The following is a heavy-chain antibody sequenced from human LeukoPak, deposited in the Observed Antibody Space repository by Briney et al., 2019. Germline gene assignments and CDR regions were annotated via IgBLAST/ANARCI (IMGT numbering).Heavy chain of an antibody. CDR1: GYTFTGYY. V-gene: IGHV1-2*02. J-gene: IGHJ4*02. D-gene: IGHD1-26*01. CDR3: ARVDVVGATNGADY. CDR2: INPNSGGT. Sequence: AKVSCKASGYTFTGYYMHWVRQAPGQGLEWMGWINPNSGGTNYAQKFQGRVTMTRDTSISTAYMELSRLRSDDTAVYYCARVDVVGATNGADYWGQGTLVTVFS.